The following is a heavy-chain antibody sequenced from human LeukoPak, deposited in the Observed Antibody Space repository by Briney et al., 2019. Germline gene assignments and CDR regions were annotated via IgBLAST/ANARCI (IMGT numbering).Heavy chain of an antibody. CDR1: GYTFTSYG. CDR3: ARDQVEGYRRTYSILRAGHGGNWFDP. J-gene: IGHJ5*02. Sequence: ASVKVSCKASGYTFTSYGISWVRQAPGQGLEGMGWSSAYNGNTDYAQKLQGRVTMTTAPYTSTAYMELRRRRSDDTAVYYCARDQVEGYRRTYSILRAGHGGNWFDPWGQGTLVTVSS. V-gene: IGHV1-18*01. D-gene: IGHD6-13*01. CDR2: SSAYNGNT.